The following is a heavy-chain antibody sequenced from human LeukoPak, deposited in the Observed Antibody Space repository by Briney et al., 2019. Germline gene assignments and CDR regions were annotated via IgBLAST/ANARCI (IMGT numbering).Heavy chain of an antibody. CDR3: ARVDFWSGSDY. V-gene: IGHV3-74*01. CDR1: GFTFSSYW. J-gene: IGHJ4*02. CDR2: IDSDGSST. Sequence: GGSLRLSCAASGFTFSSYWMHWVRQAPGKGLVWVSRIDSDGSSTTYADSVKGRFTISRDNAKNTLYLQMHSLRAEDTAVYYCARVDFWSGSDYWGRGTLVTVSS. D-gene: IGHD3-3*01.